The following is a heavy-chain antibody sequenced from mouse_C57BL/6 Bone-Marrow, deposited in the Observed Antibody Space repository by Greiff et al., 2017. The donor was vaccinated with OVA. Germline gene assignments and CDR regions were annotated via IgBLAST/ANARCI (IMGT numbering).Heavy chain of an antibody. CDR1: GFTFSSYA. J-gene: IGHJ4*01. CDR2: ISDGGSYT. CDR3: ASYYDAMDY. Sequence: EVHLVESGGGLVKPGGSLKLSCAASGFTFSSYAMSWVRQTPEKRLEWVATISDGGSYTYYPDNVKGRFTISRDNAKNNLYLQMSHLKSEDTAMYYCASYYDAMDYWGQGTSVTVSS. V-gene: IGHV5-4*01.